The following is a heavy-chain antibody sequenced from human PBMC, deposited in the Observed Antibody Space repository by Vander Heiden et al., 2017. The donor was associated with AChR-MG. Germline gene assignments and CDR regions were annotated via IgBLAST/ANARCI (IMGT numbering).Heavy chain of an antibody. D-gene: IGHD1-26*01. CDR2: IYSGGST. Sequence: EVQLVESGGGLIQPGGSLRLSRAASGFTVRSNYMSWIRQAPGKGLEWVSVIYSGGSTYYADSVKGRFTISRDNSKNTLYLQMNSLRAEDTAVYYCARESSGSRRIGYWGQGTLVTVSS. CDR1: GFTVRSNY. V-gene: IGHV3-53*01. J-gene: IGHJ4*02. CDR3: ARESSGSRRIGY.